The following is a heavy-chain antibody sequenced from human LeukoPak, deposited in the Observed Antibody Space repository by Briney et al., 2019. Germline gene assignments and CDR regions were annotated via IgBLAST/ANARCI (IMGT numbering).Heavy chain of an antibody. CDR1: GGSISGYY. Sequence: SETLSLTCTVSGGSISGYYWSWIRQPPGKGLEWIGYIYYSGSTNYNPSLKSRVTISVDTSKNQFSLKLSSVTAADTAVYYCASQERIGHCSGTRCAYYFDYWGQGTLVTVSS. V-gene: IGHV4-59*01. J-gene: IGHJ4*02. CDR3: ASQERIGHCSGTRCAYYFDY. CDR2: IYYSGST. D-gene: IGHD2-2*01.